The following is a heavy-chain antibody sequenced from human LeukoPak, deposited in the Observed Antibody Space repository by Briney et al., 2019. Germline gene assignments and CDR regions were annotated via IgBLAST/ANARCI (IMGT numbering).Heavy chain of an antibody. CDR3: ARVGEGAAKD. CDR2: IYSGGST. V-gene: IGHV3-53*01. Sequence: GGSLRLSCAASGFTVSSNYMSWVRQARGKGLEWDSVIYSGGSTYYADSAKGRFAISRDNSKNTLYLQMNSLRAEDTAVYYCARVGEGAAKDWGQGTLVTVSS. CDR1: GFTVSSNY. J-gene: IGHJ4*02. D-gene: IGHD1-26*01.